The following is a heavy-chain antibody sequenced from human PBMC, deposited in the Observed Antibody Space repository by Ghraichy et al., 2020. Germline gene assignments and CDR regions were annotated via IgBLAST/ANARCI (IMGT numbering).Heavy chain of an antibody. Sequence: GGSLNISCAASGFTVSSNYMSWVRQAPGKGLEWVSVIYSGGSTYYADSVKGRFTISRDNSKNTLYLQMNSLRAEDTAVYYCATGAYYFDYWGQGTLVTVSS. CDR3: ATGAYYFDY. CDR2: IYSGGST. D-gene: IGHD3-10*01. J-gene: IGHJ4*02. CDR1: GFTVSSNY. V-gene: IGHV3-66*02.